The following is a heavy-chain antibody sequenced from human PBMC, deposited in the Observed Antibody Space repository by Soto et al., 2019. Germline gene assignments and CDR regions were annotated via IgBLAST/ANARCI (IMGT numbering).Heavy chain of an antibody. CDR1: GFTFSNYA. J-gene: IGHJ4*02. CDR3: AKVGPTLLSPFDY. V-gene: IGHV3-23*01. CDR2: ISSSGDST. Sequence: GGSLRLSCAASGFTFSNYAMTWVRQAPGKGLEWVSVISSSGDSTYYADSVKGRFTISRENSDNTLWLQMSRLRAEDTAVYYCAKVGPTLLSPFDYWGQGTLVTVSS. D-gene: IGHD3-10*01.